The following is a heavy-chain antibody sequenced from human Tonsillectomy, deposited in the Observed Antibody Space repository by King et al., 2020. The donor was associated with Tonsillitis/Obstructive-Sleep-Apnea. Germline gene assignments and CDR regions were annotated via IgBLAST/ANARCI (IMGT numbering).Heavy chain of an antibody. CDR1: GFTFSTYW. CDR3: ATFSPPGK. Sequence: EVQLVESGGGLVQPGGSLRLSCAASGFTFSTYWMHWVRQGPGKGLVWVSNIKTDGSATNYADSVKGRFTISRDNAKNTLYLQMNSLRAEDTAIYYCATFSPPGKWGQGTLVTVSS. J-gene: IGHJ4*02. D-gene: IGHD3-10*01. V-gene: IGHV3-74*01. CDR2: IKTDGSAT.